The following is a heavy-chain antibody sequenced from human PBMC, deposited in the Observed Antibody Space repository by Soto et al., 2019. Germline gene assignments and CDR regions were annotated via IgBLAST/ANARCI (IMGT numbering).Heavy chain of an antibody. CDR2: IYYSGSV. CDR1: GGSISSRYYN. D-gene: IGHD3-10*01. CDR3: ARHRQGSRASLMIRGFDY. Sequence: PSGTLALTCTVSGGSISSRYYNWDWIRQPPGKGLEWIGSIYYSGSVYSNPSLKSRITMSVDTSKNQFSLKLRSVTAADTAVYFCARHRQGSRASLMIRGFDYWGEGTLVTVSS. V-gene: IGHV4-39*01. J-gene: IGHJ4*02.